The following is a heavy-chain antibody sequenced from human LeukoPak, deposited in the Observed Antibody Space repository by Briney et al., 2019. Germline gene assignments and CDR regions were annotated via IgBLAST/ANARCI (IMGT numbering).Heavy chain of an antibody. CDR3: ARVQSLDTSMVPYYYYYMDV. D-gene: IGHD5-18*01. Sequence: RGSLRLSCAASGFTVSSNYMSWVRQAPGKGLEWVSVIYSGGSTYYTDSVKGRFTISRDNSKNTLYLQMNSLRAEDTAVYYCARVQSLDTSMVPYYYYYMDVWGKGTTLTVSS. CDR2: IYSGGST. V-gene: IGHV3-66*02. J-gene: IGHJ6*03. CDR1: GFTVSSNY.